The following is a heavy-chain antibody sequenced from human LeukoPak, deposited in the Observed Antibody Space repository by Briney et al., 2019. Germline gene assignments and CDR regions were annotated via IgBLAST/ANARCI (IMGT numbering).Heavy chain of an antibody. V-gene: IGHV4-34*01. D-gene: IGHD2-2*02. CDR1: GGSFSGYY. CDR3: ARGIYCSSTSCYNVLDY. Sequence: SETLSLTCAVYGGSFSGYYWSWIRQPPGKGLEWIGEINHSGSTNYNTSLKSRVTISVDTSKNQFSLKLSSVTAADTAVYYCARGIYCSSTSCYNVLDYWGQGTLVTVSS. CDR2: INHSGST. J-gene: IGHJ4*02.